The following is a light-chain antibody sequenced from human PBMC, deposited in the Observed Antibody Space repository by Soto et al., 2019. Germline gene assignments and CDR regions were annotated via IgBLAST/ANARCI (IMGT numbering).Light chain of an antibody. CDR3: DSYTSSRAYV. J-gene: IGLJ1*01. Sequence: QSVLTQPRSVAGSPGQSVTITCTGTSSDVGGYNFVSWYQQHPGKAPKLMIFDVNKRPSGVPDRFSGSRSGNTASLTISGLQAEDEADYYCDSYTSSRAYVFGIGTKLTVL. CDR1: SSDVGGYNF. V-gene: IGLV2-11*01. CDR2: DVN.